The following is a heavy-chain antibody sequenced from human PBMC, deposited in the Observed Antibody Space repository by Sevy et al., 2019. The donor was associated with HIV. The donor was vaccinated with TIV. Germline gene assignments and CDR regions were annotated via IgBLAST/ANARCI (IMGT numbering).Heavy chain of an antibody. V-gene: IGHV1-2*02. CDR2: INPNSGGT. Sequence: ASVKVSCKASGYTFTDYHIHWVRQAPGQGLEWMGGINPNSGGTNFAKMLQGRVTMTRDTSISTAYMELSRLGSDDTAVYYGAGVAHGVPLWPPFDYWGQGTLVTVSS. CDR1: GYTFTDYH. CDR3: AGVAHGVPLWPPFDY. J-gene: IGHJ4*02. D-gene: IGHD3-10*01.